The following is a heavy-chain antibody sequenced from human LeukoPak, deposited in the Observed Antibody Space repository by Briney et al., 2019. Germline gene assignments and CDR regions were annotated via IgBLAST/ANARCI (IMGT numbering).Heavy chain of an antibody. J-gene: IGHJ6*02. CDR1: GYTFTSYG. V-gene: IGHV1-18*01. CDR2: ISAYNGNT. D-gene: IGHD2-2*01. CDR3: ARDSCSSTSCYFYYYHYGMDV. Sequence: GASVKVSCKASGYTFTSYGISWVRQAPGQGLEWMGWISAYNGNTNYAQKLQGRVTMTTDTSTSTAYMELRSLRSDDTAVYYCARDSCSSTSCYFYYYHYGMDVWGQGTTVTVSS.